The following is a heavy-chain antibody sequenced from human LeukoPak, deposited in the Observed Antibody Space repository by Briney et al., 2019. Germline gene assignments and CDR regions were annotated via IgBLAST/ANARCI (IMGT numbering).Heavy chain of an antibody. CDR1: GFIFSDYY. V-gene: IGHV3-11*04. Sequence: GGSLRLSCAASGFIFSDYYMGWIRQAPGRGLEWVSYISSSGSTIYYADSVKGRFTISRDNAKNTLYLQMNSLRAEDTAVYYCAELGITMIGGVWGKGTTVTISS. J-gene: IGHJ6*04. D-gene: IGHD3-10*02. CDR3: AELGITMIGGV. CDR2: ISSSGSTI.